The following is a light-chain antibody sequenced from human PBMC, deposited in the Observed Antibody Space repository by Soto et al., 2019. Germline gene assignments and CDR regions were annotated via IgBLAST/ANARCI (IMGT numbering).Light chain of an antibody. V-gene: IGLV2-14*01. CDR3: SSYTSSSTLYV. CDR1: SSDVGGYTY. J-gene: IGLJ1*01. Sequence: QSALTQPASVSGSPRQSITISCTGASSDVGGYTYVSWYQQHPGKAPKLMIYEVNNRPSGVSNRFSGSKSGNTASLTISGLQAEDEAGYYCSSYTSSSTLYVFGTGTKLTVL. CDR2: EVN.